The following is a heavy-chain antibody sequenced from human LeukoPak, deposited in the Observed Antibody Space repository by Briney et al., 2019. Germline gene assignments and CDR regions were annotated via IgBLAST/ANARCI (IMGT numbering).Heavy chain of an antibody. V-gene: IGHV3-23*01. CDR1: GYTFSRYD. J-gene: IGHJ3*02. Sequence: GGSLRLFCAASGYTFSRYDMRWVRQAPGKGVEWVSDISGSGGSTYYADSVKGRFTISRDNSKNTQYLQMNILRAEDTAVYYCAKDLKKEDAFDIWGQGTRVTVSS. CDR3: AKDLKKEDAFDI. CDR2: ISGSGGST.